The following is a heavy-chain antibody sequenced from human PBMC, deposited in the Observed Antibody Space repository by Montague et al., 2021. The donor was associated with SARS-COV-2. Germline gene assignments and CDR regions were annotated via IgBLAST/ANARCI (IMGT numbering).Heavy chain of an antibody. V-gene: IGHV4-31*03. CDR2: IYYSGTT. Sequence: TLSLTCTVSGASISGFCFYWIWLRQHPRKDLEWIVFIYYSGTTYHNPSLKIRLTISIATSKNQFSLKLSSVTAAATAVYYCARGLPYQMVAGVIPHSSVDVWGQGTPVTVSS. D-gene: IGHD2-21*01. CDR1: GASISGFCFY. J-gene: IGHJ6*02. CDR3: ARGLPYQMVAGVIPHSSVDV.